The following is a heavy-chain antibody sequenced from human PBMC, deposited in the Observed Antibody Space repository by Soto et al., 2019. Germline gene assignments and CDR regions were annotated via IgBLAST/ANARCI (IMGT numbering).Heavy chain of an antibody. Sequence: GGSLRLSCAASGFTLSSYAMSWVRQAPGKGLEWVSAISGSGGSTYYADSVKGRFTISRDNSKNTLYLQMNSLRAEDTAVYYCAKDFLAGAGDLDAFDIWGQGTVVTVSS. J-gene: IGHJ3*02. V-gene: IGHV3-23*01. CDR3: AKDFLAGAGDLDAFDI. CDR1: GFTLSSYA. D-gene: IGHD6-13*01. CDR2: ISGSGGST.